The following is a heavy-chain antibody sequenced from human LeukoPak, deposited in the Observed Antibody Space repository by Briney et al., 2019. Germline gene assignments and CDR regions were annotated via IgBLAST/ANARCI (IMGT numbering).Heavy chain of an antibody. Sequence: SVKVSCKASGGTFSSYAISWVRQAPGQGLEWMGRIIPVFGTANYAQKFQGRVTITTDESTSTAYMELSSLRSEDTAVYYCARDWGLAYDFWSGYYKGNWFDPWGQGTLVTVSS. V-gene: IGHV1-69*05. D-gene: IGHD3-3*01. J-gene: IGHJ5*02. CDR2: IIPVFGTA. CDR3: ARDWGLAYDFWSGYYKGNWFDP. CDR1: GGTFSSYA.